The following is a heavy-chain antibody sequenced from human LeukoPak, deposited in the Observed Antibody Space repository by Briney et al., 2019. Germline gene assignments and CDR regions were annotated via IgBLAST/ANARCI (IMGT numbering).Heavy chain of an antibody. CDR2: TVSRGTT. V-gene: IGHV3-23*01. J-gene: IGHJ1*01. Sequence: PGGSLRLSCVASGFTFTSDAMNWVRQAPGKGLEWVSSTVSRGTTQYADSVKGRFTVSRDTSKNTLYLQMNSLRADDTAVYYCAQQLGYCSGGTCYFTYWGQGTLVTVSS. D-gene: IGHD2-15*01. CDR1: GFTFTSDA. CDR3: AQQLGYCSGGTCYFTY.